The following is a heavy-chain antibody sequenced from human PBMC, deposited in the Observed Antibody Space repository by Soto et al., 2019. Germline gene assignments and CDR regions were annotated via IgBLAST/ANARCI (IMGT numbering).Heavy chain of an antibody. CDR3: AGGGNYDPKFDY. CDR2: IYYSGST. CDR1: GGSVSSGSYY. D-gene: IGHD1-7*01. Sequence: PSETLSLTCTVSGGSVSSGSYYWSWIRQPPGKGLEWIGYIYYSGSTNYNPSLKSRVTISVDTSKNQFSLKLSSVTAADTAVYYCAGGGNYDPKFDYWGQGTLVTVSS. J-gene: IGHJ4*02. V-gene: IGHV4-61*01.